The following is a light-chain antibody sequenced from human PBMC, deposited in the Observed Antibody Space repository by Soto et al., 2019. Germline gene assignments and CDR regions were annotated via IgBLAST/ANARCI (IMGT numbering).Light chain of an antibody. CDR1: QSLNND. CDR3: QQYNDWRQYT. Sequence: EIIVTQSPVTLSASPGERATLSCRASQSLNNDLAWYQHKPGQSPRLLIYAASSRATGVPARFSGSGSGTEFTPTISGLQSEDFAVYYCQQYNDWRQYTFGQGTRL. CDR2: AAS. J-gene: IGKJ2*01. V-gene: IGKV3-15*01.